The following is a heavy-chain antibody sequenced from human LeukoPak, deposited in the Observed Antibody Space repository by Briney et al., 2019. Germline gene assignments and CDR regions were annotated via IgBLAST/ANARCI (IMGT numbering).Heavy chain of an antibody. J-gene: IGHJ6*03. CDR2: INHSGST. V-gene: IGHV4-34*01. Sequence: SETLSLTCAVYGGSFSGYYWSWIRQPPGKGLEWVGEINHSGSTNYNPSLKSRVTISVDTSKNQFSLKLSSVTAADTAVYYCARVPYYYMDVWGKGTTVTVSS. D-gene: IGHD2-2*01. CDR1: GGSFSGYY. CDR3: ARVPYYYMDV.